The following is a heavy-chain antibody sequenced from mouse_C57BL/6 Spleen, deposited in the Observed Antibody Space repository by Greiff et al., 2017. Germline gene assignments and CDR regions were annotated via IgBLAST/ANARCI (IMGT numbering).Heavy chain of an antibody. CDR2: IDPSDSYT. D-gene: IGHD2-4*01. CDR3: ARWDYDGSRDY. Sequence: QVQLQQPGAELVKPGASVKLSCKASGYTFPSYWMQGVNQRPGQGLEWIGEIDPSDSYTNYNQKFKGKATLTVDTSSSTAYMQLSSLTSEDSVVYYCARWDYDGSRDYWGQGTSVTVSS. V-gene: IGHV1-50*01. CDR1: GYTFPSYW. J-gene: IGHJ4*01.